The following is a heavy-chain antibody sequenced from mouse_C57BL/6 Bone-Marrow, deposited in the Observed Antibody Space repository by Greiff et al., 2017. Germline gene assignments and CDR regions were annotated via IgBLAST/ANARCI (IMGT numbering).Heavy chain of an antibody. CDR1: GYTFTSYG. D-gene: IGHD2-5*01. J-gene: IGHJ4*01. V-gene: IGHV1-81*01. Sequence: VQLQQSGAELARPGASVKLSCKASGYTFTSYGISWVKQRTGQGLEWIGEIYPRSCNTYYNEKFKGKATLTAAKSSSTAYMEPRSLTSEDSAVYFWARGYYSNYYYAMDYWGQGTSVTVSS. CDR3: ARGYYSNYYYAMDY. CDR2: IYPRSCNT.